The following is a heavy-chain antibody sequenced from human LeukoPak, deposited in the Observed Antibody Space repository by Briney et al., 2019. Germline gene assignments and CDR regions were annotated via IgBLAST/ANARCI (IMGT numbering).Heavy chain of an antibody. Sequence: SETLSLTCTVSGGSISSSSYYWGWIRQPPGKGLEWIGSIYYSGSTYYNPSLKSRVTISVDTSKNQFSLKLSSVTAADTAVYYCARDRSHPGYSSSWGQGTLVTVSS. CDR2: IYYSGST. J-gene: IGHJ4*02. D-gene: IGHD6-13*01. V-gene: IGHV4-39*07. CDR3: ARDRSHPGYSSS. CDR1: GGSISSSSYY.